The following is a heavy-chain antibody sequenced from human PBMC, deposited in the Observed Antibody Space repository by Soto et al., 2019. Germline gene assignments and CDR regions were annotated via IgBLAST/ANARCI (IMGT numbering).Heavy chain of an antibody. CDR3: ASGPYDAFDI. CDR2: ISSSSSYI. J-gene: IGHJ3*02. Sequence: EVQLVESGGGLVKPGGSLRLSCAASGFTFSSYSMNWVRQAPGKGLEWVSSISSSSSYIYYAASVKGRFTISRDNAKNSLYLQMNSLRAEDTAVYYCASGPYDAFDIWGQGTMVTVSS. CDR1: GFTFSSYS. V-gene: IGHV3-21*01.